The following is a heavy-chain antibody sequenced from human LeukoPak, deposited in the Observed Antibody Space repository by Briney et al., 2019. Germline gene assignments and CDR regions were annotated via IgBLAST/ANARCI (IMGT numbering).Heavy chain of an antibody. CDR2: IIPIFGTA. CDR1: GYTFTGYY. V-gene: IGHV1-69*05. J-gene: IGHJ4*02. CDR3: ASKIGYSSSWYFDY. D-gene: IGHD6-13*01. Sequence: SVKVSCKASGYTFTGYYMHWVRQAPGQGLEWMGGIIPIFGTANYAQKFQGRVTITTDESTSTAYMELSSLRSEDTAVYYCASKIGYSSSWYFDYWGQGTLVTVSS.